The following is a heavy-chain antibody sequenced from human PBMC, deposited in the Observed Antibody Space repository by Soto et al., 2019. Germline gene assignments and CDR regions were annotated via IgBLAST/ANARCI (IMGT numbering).Heavy chain of an antibody. J-gene: IGHJ4*02. D-gene: IGHD4-4*01. CDR3: ARAKNINYKYYFDY. Sequence: EVQLVESGGGLVQPGGSLRLSCAASGFTVSSNYMSWVRQAPGKGLEWVSVIYSGGSTYYADSVKGRFTISRDNSKNTLYRQMNSLRAEDTAVYYCARAKNINYKYYFDYWGQGTLVTVSS. CDR2: IYSGGST. V-gene: IGHV3-66*01. CDR1: GFTVSSNY.